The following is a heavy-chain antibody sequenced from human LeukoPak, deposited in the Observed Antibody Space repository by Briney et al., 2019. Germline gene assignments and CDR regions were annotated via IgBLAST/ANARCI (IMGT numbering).Heavy chain of an antibody. D-gene: IGHD3-10*01. V-gene: IGHV4-59*12. CDR2: IYYSGST. Sequence: SETLSLTCTVSGGSISSYYWSWIRQPPGKGLEWIGYIYYSGSTNYNPSLKSRVTISVDRSNNQFSLKLNSVTAADTAVYYCAGDFGSGSYRFDYWGQGILVTVSS. CDR1: GGSISSYY. CDR3: AGDFGSGSYRFDY. J-gene: IGHJ4*01.